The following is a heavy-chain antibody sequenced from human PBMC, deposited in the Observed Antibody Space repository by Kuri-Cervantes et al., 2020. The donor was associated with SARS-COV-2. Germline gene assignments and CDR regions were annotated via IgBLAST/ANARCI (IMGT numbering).Heavy chain of an antibody. CDR2: IWYDGSNK. CDR3: ARDGGIAVAAHFDY. CDR1: GFTFSSYG. J-gene: IGHJ4*02. Sequence: GGSLRLSCAASGFTFSSYGMHWVRQAPGKGREWVAVIWYDGSNKYYADSVKGRFTISRDNAKNSLYLQMTSLRAEDTAVYYCARDGGIAVAAHFDYWGQGTLVTVSS. D-gene: IGHD6-19*01. V-gene: IGHV3-33*08.